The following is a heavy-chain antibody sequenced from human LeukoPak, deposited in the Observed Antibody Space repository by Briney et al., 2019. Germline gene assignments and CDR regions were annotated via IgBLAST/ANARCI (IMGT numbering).Heavy chain of an antibody. V-gene: IGHV3-30*18. Sequence: GGSLRLSCAASGFTFSSYGMHWVRQAPGKGLEWVAVISDDGSSTHYADSVKGRFTISRDNSKNTLYLQMNSLRAEDTAVYYCAKDRTGDGYFDYWGQGTLVTVSS. J-gene: IGHJ4*02. CDR3: AKDRTGDGYFDY. CDR2: ISDDGSST. CDR1: GFTFSSYG. D-gene: IGHD7-27*01.